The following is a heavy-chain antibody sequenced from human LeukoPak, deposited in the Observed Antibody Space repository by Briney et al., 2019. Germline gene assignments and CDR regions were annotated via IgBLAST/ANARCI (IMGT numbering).Heavy chain of an antibody. D-gene: IGHD3-22*01. CDR3: TTYYEGRGDY. CDR2: IFSKSNGGTI. CDR1: GFTFSNAW. Sequence: GGSLRLSCAASGFTFSNAWMSWVRQAPGKGLEWVGRIFSKSNGGTIQYGEPVKGRFTISREDAKNTLYLQMNSLNTEDTAIYYCTTYYEGRGDYWGQGTLVTVS. V-gene: IGHV3-15*01. J-gene: IGHJ4*02.